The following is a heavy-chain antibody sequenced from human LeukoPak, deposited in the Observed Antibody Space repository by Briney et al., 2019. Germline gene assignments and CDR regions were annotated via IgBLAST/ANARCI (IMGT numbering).Heavy chain of an antibody. CDR2: INPSGGST. D-gene: IGHD2-21*01. J-gene: IGHJ6*02. Sequence: ASVKVSCKASGYTFTSYYMHWVRQAPGQGLERMGIINPSGGSTSYAQKFQGRVTMTRDTSTSTVYMELSSLRSEDTAVYYCARVFQTSYYYYGMDVWGQGTTVTVSS. CDR3: ARVFQTSYYYYGMDV. V-gene: IGHV1-46*01. CDR1: GYTFTSYY.